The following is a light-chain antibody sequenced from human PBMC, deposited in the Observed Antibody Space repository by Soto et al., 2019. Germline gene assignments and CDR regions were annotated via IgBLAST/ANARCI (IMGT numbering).Light chain of an antibody. CDR3: QQSYSTPRT. Sequence: DIQMTQSPSSLSASVGDRVSITCRASQTIITYLNWYQQKPWKAPKLLISAASNLQSVVPSRFSGSGSDTEFTITIRSVQPADFATYYCQQSYSTPRTFGQGTKLEIK. CDR2: AAS. V-gene: IGKV1-39*01. J-gene: IGKJ2*01. CDR1: QTIITY.